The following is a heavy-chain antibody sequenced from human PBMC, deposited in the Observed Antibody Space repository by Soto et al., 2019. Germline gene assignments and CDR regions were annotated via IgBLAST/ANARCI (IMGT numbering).Heavy chain of an antibody. CDR2: IYISGNT. Sequence: QVQLQESGPGLVKPSETLSLSCTVSGDSVSSYYWSWIRQLPGRGLEWIGYIYISGNTNYNPSLKSRVTISRDTSKNQFSLNLKSVTAADTAVYYCARGVLRYYHYGMDVWGQGTMVTVSS. J-gene: IGHJ6*02. V-gene: IGHV4-59*02. CDR3: ARGVLRYYHYGMDV. CDR1: GDSVSSYY.